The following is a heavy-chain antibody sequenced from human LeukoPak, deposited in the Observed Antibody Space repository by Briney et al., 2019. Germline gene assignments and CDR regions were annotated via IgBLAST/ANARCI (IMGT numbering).Heavy chain of an antibody. CDR1: GFTFSSYA. V-gene: IGHV3-66*01. D-gene: IGHD2-15*01. Sequence: GGSLRLSCAAPGFTFSSYAMSWVRQAPGKGLEWGSVIYSGGSTYYADSVKGRFTISRDNSKNTLYLQMNSLRAEDTAVYYCARDRSHLYCSGGSCYSTSYGMDVWGQGTTVTVSS. J-gene: IGHJ6*02. CDR2: IYSGGST. CDR3: ARDRSHLYCSGGSCYSTSYGMDV.